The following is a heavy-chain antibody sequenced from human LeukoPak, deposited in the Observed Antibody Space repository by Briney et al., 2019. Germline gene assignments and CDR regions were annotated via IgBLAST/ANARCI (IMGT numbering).Heavy chain of an antibody. CDR1: GGSFSGYY. CDR2: INHSGRT. V-gene: IGHV4-34*01. D-gene: IGHD3-10*01. J-gene: IGHJ4*02. Sequence: PSETLSLTCAVYGGSFSGYYWSWIRQPPGKGLEWIGEINHSGRTDYNPSLKSRVTISVDTSKNQFSLKLSSVTAADTAVYHCARGPLLWYFDYWGQGTLVTVSS. CDR3: ARGPLLWYFDY.